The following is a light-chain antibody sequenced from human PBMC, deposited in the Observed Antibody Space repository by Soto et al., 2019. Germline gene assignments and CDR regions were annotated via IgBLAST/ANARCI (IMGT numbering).Light chain of an antibody. CDR3: QQYYYWYT. CDR2: GAS. CDR1: KGVRPN. Sequence: EIGRRQSPATLPLSPGERPPLSSRASKGVRPNLGWYQQRPGQAPRLLIYGASTRATGIPARFSGSGSGTEFTLTISSLQSEDFALYYCQQYYYWYTFGQGTKLEIK. V-gene: IGKV3-15*01. J-gene: IGKJ2*01.